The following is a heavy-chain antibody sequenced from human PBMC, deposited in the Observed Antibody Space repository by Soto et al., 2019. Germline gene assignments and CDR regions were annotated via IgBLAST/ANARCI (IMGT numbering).Heavy chain of an antibody. CDR2: IIPIFGTA. CDR3: ASPQPDSSGSHHLYYFDY. V-gene: IGHV1-69*13. Sequence: SVKVSCKASGGTFSSYAISWVRQAPGQGLEWMGGIIPIFGTANYAQKFQGRVTITADESTSTAYMELSSLRSEDTAVYYCASPQPDSSGSHHLYYFDYWGQGTLVTVSS. D-gene: IGHD3-22*01. J-gene: IGHJ4*02. CDR1: GGTFSSYA.